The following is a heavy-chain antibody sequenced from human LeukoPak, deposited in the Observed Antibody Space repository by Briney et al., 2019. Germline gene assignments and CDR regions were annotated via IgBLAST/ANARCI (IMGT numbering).Heavy chain of an antibody. D-gene: IGHD4-23*01. CDR1: AGSISSSSYS. V-gene: IGHV4-39*07. CDR2: IYYSGST. J-gene: IGHJ1*01. CDR3: ARLGNSGFFQH. Sequence: SETLSLTCTVSAGSISSSSYSWGWIRQPPGKGLEWIGTIYYSGSTYYNPSLKSRVTISLDTSKNQFSLKLNSVTAADTAVYYCARLGNSGFFQHWGQGTLVTVSS.